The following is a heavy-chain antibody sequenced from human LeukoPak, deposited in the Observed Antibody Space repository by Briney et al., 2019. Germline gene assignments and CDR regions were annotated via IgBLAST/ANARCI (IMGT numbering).Heavy chain of an antibody. CDR2: IYYSGST. Sequence: SETLSLTCTVSGGSISSYYWSWIRQPPGKGLEWIGYIYYSGSTNYNPSLKSRVTISVDTSKNQFSLKLSSVTAADTAVYYCARAHSSGWYTGGGYFDFGGGGPLVTVSS. CDR3: ARAHSSGWYTGGGYFDF. D-gene: IGHD6-19*01. J-gene: IGHJ2*01. CDR1: GGSISSYY. V-gene: IGHV4-59*01.